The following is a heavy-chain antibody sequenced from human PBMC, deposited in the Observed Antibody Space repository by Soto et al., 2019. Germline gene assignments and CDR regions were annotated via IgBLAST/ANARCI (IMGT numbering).Heavy chain of an antibody. CDR2: ISGSGGST. CDR3: AKDQVLRYFDWSKEVTNFEY. Sequence: GGSLRLSCAASGFTFSSYAMSWVGQAPGKGLEWVSAISGSGGSTYYADSVKGRFTISRDNSKNTLYLQMNSLRAEDTAVYYCAKDQVLRYFDWSKEVTNFEYWGQGPLVSVSS. V-gene: IGHV3-23*01. D-gene: IGHD3-9*01. CDR1: GFTFSSYA. J-gene: IGHJ4*02.